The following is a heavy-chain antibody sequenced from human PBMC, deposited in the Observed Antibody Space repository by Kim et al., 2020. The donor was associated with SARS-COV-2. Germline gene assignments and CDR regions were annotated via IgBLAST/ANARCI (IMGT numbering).Heavy chain of an antibody. Sequence: GGSLRLSCVSSGFGISTYWMHWVRRVPGKGLVWVSRVNSFENNAYYADSVKGRFTIFTDNAKNTLYLQMNSLRVEDTAMYYCARDAMYGDEPPNDGFDIWGKGTMVTVSS. D-gene: IGHD2-21*02. J-gene: IGHJ3*02. V-gene: IGHV3-74*01. CDR1: GFGISTYW. CDR2: VNSFENNA. CDR3: ARDAMYGDEPPNDGFDI.